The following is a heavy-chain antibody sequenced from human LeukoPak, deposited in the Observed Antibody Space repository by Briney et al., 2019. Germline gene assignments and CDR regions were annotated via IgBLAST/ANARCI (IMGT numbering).Heavy chain of an antibody. Sequence: GASVKVSCKASGYTFTGYYMHWVRQAPGQGLEWMGWINPNSGGTNYAQKFQGRVTMTRDTSISTAYMELSRLRSDDTAVYYCARERVMVRGVRYIHFDYWGQGTLVTVSS. CDR3: ARERVMVRGVRYIHFDY. CDR1: GYTFTGYY. CDR2: INPNSGGT. D-gene: IGHD3-10*01. V-gene: IGHV1-2*02. J-gene: IGHJ4*02.